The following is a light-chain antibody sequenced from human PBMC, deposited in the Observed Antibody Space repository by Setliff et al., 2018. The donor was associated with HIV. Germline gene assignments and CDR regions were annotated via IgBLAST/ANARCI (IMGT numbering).Light chain of an antibody. V-gene: IGLV2-14*01. Sequence: QSVLTQPASVSGSPGQSITISCSGTTSDIGAYSFVSWYQQHPGKAPKLMIYEVSNRPSGVSNRLSGSKSGSTASLTISGLQAEDEGDYYCCSYTSSDTVVFGTGTKGTVL. CDR1: TSDIGAYSF. J-gene: IGLJ1*01. CDR3: CSYTSSDTVV. CDR2: EVS.